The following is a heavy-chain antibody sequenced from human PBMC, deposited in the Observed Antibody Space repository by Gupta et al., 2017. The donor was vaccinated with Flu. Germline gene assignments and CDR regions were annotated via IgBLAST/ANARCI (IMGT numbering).Heavy chain of an antibody. Sequence: QVQLQESGPGLVKPSETLSLTCTVSGGSISSYYWSWIRQPPGKGLEWIGYIYYSGSTNYNPSLKSRVTISVDTSKNQFALKLSSVTATDTAVYYCARSKRHSSSSVDYWGQGTLVTVSS. J-gene: IGHJ4*02. CDR1: GGSISSYY. CDR3: ARSKRHSSSSVDY. CDR2: IYYSGST. V-gene: IGHV4-59*01. D-gene: IGHD6-13*01.